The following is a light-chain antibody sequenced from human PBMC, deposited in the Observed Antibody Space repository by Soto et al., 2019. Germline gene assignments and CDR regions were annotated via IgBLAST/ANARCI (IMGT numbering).Light chain of an antibody. CDR3: SSYAGGKNFHV. Sequence: QSALAQPPSASGSPGQTVTISCAGTSSDVGGYDYVSWYQQHPGEAPKPIIYEVSKRPSGVPDRFSGSKSGNTASLTVSGLQAEDEADYHCSSYAGGKNFHVFGTGTKVTVL. J-gene: IGLJ1*01. V-gene: IGLV2-8*01. CDR2: EVS. CDR1: SSDVGGYDY.